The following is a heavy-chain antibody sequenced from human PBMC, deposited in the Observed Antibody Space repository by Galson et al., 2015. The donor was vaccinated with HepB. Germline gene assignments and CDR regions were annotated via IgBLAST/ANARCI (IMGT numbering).Heavy chain of an antibody. CDR2: IYYSGST. D-gene: IGHD7-27*01. CDR1: GGSISSSSYY. CDR3: ARGLLGGAFDI. J-gene: IGHJ3*02. V-gene: IGHV4-39*07. Sequence: LSLTCTVSGGSISSSSYYWGWIRQPPGKGLEWIGSIYYSGSTYYNPSLKSRVTISVDTSKNQFSLKLSSVTAADTAVYYCARGLLGGAFDIWGQGTMVTVSS.